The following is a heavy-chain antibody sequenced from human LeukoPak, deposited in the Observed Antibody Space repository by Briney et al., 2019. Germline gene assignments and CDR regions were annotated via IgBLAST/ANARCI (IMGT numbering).Heavy chain of an antibody. Sequence: PGGSLRLSCVASGFPLSSYAMYWVRQAPGKGLEWVAIISYDGTNKYYADSVKGRFTISRDNSKNTLYLQMNSLRAEDTAVYYCARAGAPIVGATLGYWGQGTLVTVSS. D-gene: IGHD1-26*01. V-gene: IGHV3-30-3*01. J-gene: IGHJ4*02. CDR3: ARAGAPIVGATLGY. CDR2: ISYDGTNK. CDR1: GFPLSSYA.